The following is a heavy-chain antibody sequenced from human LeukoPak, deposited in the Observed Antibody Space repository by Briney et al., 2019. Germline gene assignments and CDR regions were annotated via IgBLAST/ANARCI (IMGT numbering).Heavy chain of an antibody. CDR3: ARDEGIVGAIDY. J-gene: IGHJ4*02. D-gene: IGHD1-26*01. V-gene: IGHV4-4*07. CDR1: GGSISSYF. CDR2: ISTSGNT. Sequence: SETLSLTCTVSGGSISSYFCTWIRQPAGKGLEWIGRISTSGNTNYNPSLKSRVTMSVDTSKNQFSLKLNSVTAADTAVYYCARDEGIVGAIDYWGQGILVTVSS.